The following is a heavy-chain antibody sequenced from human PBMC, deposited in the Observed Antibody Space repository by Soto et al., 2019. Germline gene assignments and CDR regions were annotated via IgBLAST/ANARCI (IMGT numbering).Heavy chain of an antibody. CDR3: ARDPTPAGVGATQTFDY. CDR2: ISYDGSNK. Sequence: PGGSLRLSCAASGFTFSSYAMHWVRQAPGKGLEWVAVISYDGSNKYYADSVKGRFTISRDNSKNTLYLQMNSLRAEDTAVYYCARDPTPAGVGATQTFDYWGQGTLVTVYS. CDR1: GFTFSSYA. J-gene: IGHJ4*02. V-gene: IGHV3-30-3*01. D-gene: IGHD1-26*01.